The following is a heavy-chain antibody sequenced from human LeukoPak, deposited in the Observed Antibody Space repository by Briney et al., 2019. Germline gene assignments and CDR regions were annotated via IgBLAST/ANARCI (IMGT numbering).Heavy chain of an antibody. Sequence: GRSLRLSCAASGFTFSSYAMHWVRQAPGKGLEWVAVISYDGSNKYYADSVKGRLTISRDNSKNTLYLQMNSLRAEDTAVYYCARADPHDAFDIWGQGTMVTVSS. CDR3: ARADPHDAFDI. CDR2: ISYDGSNK. CDR1: GFTFSSYA. J-gene: IGHJ3*02. V-gene: IGHV3-30-3*01.